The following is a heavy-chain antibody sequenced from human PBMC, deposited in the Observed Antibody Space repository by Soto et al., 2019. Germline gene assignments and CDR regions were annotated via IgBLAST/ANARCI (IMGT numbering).Heavy chain of an antibody. CDR1: GFTVSSYS. CDR2: ISSSSSYI. D-gene: IGHD3-22*01. V-gene: IGHV3-21*01. J-gene: IGHJ4*02. Sequence: EVQLVESGGGLVKPGGSLRLSCAASGFTVSSYSMNWVRQAPGKGLEWVSSISSSSSYIYYADSEKGRFTISRDNAKNALYLQMNSLRAEDTAVYYCARLAYFDSSGYYCYWGQGTLVTVSS. CDR3: ARLAYFDSSGYYCY.